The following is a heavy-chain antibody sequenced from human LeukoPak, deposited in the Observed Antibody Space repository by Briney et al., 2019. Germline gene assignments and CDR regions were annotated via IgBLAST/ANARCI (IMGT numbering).Heavy chain of an antibody. CDR1: GFSFSTYA. D-gene: IGHD3-10*01. V-gene: IGHV3-33*06. Sequence: PGGSLRLSCAASGFSFSTYAMHWVRQAPGKGLEWVAVIWYDSSIKYYADSVKGRFTVSRDNSKNTLYLQMNSLRAEDTAVYYCAKGAGANWFDPWGQGTLVTVSS. CDR2: IWYDSSIK. J-gene: IGHJ5*02. CDR3: AKGAGANWFDP.